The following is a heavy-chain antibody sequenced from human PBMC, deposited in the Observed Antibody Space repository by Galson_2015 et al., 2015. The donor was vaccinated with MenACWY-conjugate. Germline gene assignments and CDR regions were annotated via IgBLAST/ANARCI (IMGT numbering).Heavy chain of an antibody. D-gene: IGHD1-20*01. CDR2: ISTGGDT. Sequence: SLRLSCAASGFTFSNYDMHWVREERGKSLEWVSGISTGGDTYYSGSVKGRFTISRENAKNSLYLQMDSLRPGDTAIYYCVRGFLSRDKWNGLGLDVWGKGTTVIVSS. V-gene: IGHV3-13*01. J-gene: IGHJ6*04. CDR1: GFTFSNYD. CDR3: VRGFLSRDKWNGLGLDV.